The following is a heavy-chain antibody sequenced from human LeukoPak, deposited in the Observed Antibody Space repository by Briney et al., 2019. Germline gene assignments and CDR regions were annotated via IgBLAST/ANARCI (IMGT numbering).Heavy chain of an antibody. Sequence: GASVKVSCKASGYTFTGYYMHWVRQAPGQGLEWMGRINPNSGGTNYAQKFQGRVTMTRDTSISTAYMELSRLRSDDTAVYYCARDRAYYYDSSGYYELDXWGQGTLVTV. J-gene: IGHJ4*02. CDR2: INPNSGGT. CDR3: ARDRAYYYDSSGYYELDX. CDR1: GYTFTGYY. V-gene: IGHV1-2*06. D-gene: IGHD3-22*01.